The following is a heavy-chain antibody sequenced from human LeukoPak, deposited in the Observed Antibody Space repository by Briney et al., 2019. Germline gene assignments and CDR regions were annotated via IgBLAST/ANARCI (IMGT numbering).Heavy chain of an antibody. Sequence: GGSLRLSCAASGFTFSSYSMNWVRQAPGKGLEWVSSISSSSSYIYYADSVKGRFTISRDNAKNSLYLQMNSLGAEDTAVYYCASLMVRGVIMSDYWGQGTLVTVSS. CDR3: ASLMVRGVIMSDY. D-gene: IGHD3-10*01. V-gene: IGHV3-21*01. CDR1: GFTFSSYS. CDR2: ISSSSSYI. J-gene: IGHJ4*02.